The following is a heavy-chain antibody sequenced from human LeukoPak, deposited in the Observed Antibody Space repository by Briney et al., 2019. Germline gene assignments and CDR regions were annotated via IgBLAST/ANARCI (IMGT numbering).Heavy chain of an antibody. D-gene: IGHD3-10*01. CDR1: GDTFTGFY. Sequence: ASVEVSCKASGDTFTGFYMHWVRQAPGQGLEWMGWINPNSGGTNYAQKFQGRVTMTRDTSISTAYMELSRLRSDDTAVYYCARDVPITMVRGVIVHYWGQGTLVTVSS. V-gene: IGHV1-2*02. CDR3: ARDVPITMVRGVIVHY. CDR2: INPNSGGT. J-gene: IGHJ4*02.